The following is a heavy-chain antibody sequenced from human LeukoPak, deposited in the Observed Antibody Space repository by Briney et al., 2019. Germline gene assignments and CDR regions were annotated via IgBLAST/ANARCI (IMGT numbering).Heavy chain of an antibody. D-gene: IGHD6-13*01. CDR1: GFIFSSYG. Sequence: GGSLRLSCAASGFIFSSYGMHWVRQAPGKGLEWVAFIRYDGSNTYYADSVKGRLTISRDNAKNTLYLQMNSLRVEDTAVYYCARDFMYSITCAGCWGQGTLVTVSS. V-gene: IGHV3-30*02. CDR2: IRYDGSNT. J-gene: IGHJ4*02. CDR3: ARDFMYSITCAGC.